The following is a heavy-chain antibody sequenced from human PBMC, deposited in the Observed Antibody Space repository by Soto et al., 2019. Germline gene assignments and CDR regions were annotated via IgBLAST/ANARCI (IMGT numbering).Heavy chain of an antibody. Sequence: QVQLVQSGAEVKKPGASVTVSCKASGYTFTSHDINWVRQTTGQGLEWMGWMSPNNGHTGYAQNFQGRDSMTMNTSISTAYMEVTGLRSDDPAVYYCARLQNHAHAWYFDLWGRGTPLTVSS. V-gene: IGHV1-8*01. CDR2: MSPNNGHT. J-gene: IGHJ2*01. CDR3: ARLQNHAHAWYFDL. CDR1: GYTFTSHD. D-gene: IGHD2-2*01.